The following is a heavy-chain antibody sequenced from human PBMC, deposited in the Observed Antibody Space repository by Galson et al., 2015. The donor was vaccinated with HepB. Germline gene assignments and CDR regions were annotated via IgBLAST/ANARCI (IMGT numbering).Heavy chain of an antibody. Sequence: SLRLSCASSGFTFSSYWMTWVRQAPGKGLEWVSHITGSSSNTYYADSVKGRFTISRDNAKKSLYLQMKSLRGEDTAVYFCARVGPSGGSYGDYGCPGTLVT. D-gene: IGHD6-19*01. J-gene: IGHJ4*02. CDR3: ARVGPSGGSYGDY. CDR2: ITGSSSNT. CDR1: GFTFSSYW. V-gene: IGHV3-48*01.